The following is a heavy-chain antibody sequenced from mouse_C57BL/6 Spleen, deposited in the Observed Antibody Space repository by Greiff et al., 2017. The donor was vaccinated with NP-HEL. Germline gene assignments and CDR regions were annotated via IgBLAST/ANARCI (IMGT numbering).Heavy chain of an antibody. CDR1: GYTFTSYW. J-gene: IGHJ4*01. Sequence: VQLQQPGAELVKPGASVKLSCKASGYTFTSYWMQWVKQRPGQGLEWIGEIDPSDSYTTYNQKFKGKATLTVDTSSSTAYMQLSSLTSEDSAVYYCANYGSSYAMDYWGQGTSVTVSS. V-gene: IGHV1-50*01. CDR2: IDPSDSYT. D-gene: IGHD1-1*01. CDR3: ANYGSSYAMDY.